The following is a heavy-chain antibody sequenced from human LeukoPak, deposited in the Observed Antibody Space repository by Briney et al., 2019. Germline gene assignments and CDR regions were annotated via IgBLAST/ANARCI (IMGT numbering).Heavy chain of an antibody. CDR3: KTPLQFLDDNWFDP. CDR2: ISGGST. V-gene: IGHV3-38-3*01. Sequence: PGGSLRLSCAASGFTVSSNEMSWVRQAPGKGLEWVSSISGGSTYYADSRKGRFTISRDNSKNTLHLQMNSLRAEDTAVYYCKTPLQFLDDNWFDPWGQGTLVTVSS. D-gene: IGHD3-3*01. J-gene: IGHJ5*02. CDR1: GFTVSSNE.